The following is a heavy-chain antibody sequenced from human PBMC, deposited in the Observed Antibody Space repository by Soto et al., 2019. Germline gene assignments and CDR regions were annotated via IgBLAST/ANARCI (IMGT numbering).Heavy chain of an antibody. CDR2: IIPIFGTT. V-gene: IGHV1-69*01. D-gene: IGHD2-21*02. J-gene: IGHJ4*02. CDR1: GGTFSNYP. Sequence: VQLVQSGAEVKKPGSSVKVSCKASGGTFSNYPFIWVRQAPGQGLDWMGGIIPIFGTTDYGQRFQGRVTITADESTNTAYMELSSLRSDDTAVYYCARGLYCGGGCYSHFDYSSQLILVTVSS. CDR3: ARGLYCGGGCYSHFDY.